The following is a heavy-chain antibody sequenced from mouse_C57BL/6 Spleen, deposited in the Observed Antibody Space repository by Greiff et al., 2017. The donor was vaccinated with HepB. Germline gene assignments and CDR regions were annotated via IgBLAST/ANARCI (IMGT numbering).Heavy chain of an antibody. Sequence: EVQLVESGGGLVKPGGSLKLSCAASGFTFSDYGMHWVRQAPEKGLEWVAYISSGSSTIYSADTVKGRFTISRDNAKNTLFLQMTSLRSEDTAMYYCARSLTLYYFDYWGQGTTLTVSS. CDR2: ISSGSSTI. CDR3: ARSLTLYYFDY. D-gene: IGHD4-1*01. CDR1: GFTFSDYG. V-gene: IGHV5-17*01. J-gene: IGHJ2*01.